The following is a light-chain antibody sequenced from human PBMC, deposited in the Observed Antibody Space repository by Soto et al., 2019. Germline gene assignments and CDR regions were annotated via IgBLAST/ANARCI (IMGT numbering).Light chain of an antibody. CDR1: SSNIGSNP. J-gene: IGLJ2*01. CDR3: AAWDSSLNAHLL. CDR2: SNN. Sequence: QSVLTQPPSASGPPGQRVTISCSGSSSNIGSNPVNWYQQLPGTAPKLLIYSNNQRPSGVPDRFSGSKSGTSASLAISALQPEDEADYYCAAWDSSLNAHLLFGGGTKLTVL. V-gene: IGLV1-44*01.